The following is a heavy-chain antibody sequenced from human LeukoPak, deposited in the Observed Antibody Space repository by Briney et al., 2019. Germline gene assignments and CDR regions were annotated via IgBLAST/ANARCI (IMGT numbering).Heavy chain of an antibody. Sequence: TSETLSLTCTVSGGSIRNYYWSWIRQPPGKGLEWIGYIYYSGSTSYNPSLKSRVTISVDTSKNQFSLKLSSVTAADTAVYYCVRFITAGGYDALDIWGQGTMVIASS. CDR2: IYYSGST. CDR1: GGSIRNYY. CDR3: VRFITAGGYDALDI. D-gene: IGHD6-13*01. V-gene: IGHV4-59*08. J-gene: IGHJ3*02.